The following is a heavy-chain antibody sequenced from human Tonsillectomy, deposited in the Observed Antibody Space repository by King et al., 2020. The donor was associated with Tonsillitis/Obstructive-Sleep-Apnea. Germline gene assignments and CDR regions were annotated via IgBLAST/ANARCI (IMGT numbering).Heavy chain of an antibody. V-gene: IGHV5-51*01. Sequence: QLVQSGAEVKKPGESLKISCKGSGYSFTSYWIGWVRQMSGKGLEWMGIIYPDDSDTRYSPSFQGQVTISADKSITTAYLPWSSLKASDTAMYYCAVAYCGGYCYDAYYMDVWGKGTTVTVSS. CDR1: GYSFTSYW. CDR3: AVAYCGGYCYDAYYMDV. J-gene: IGHJ6*03. CDR2: IYPDDSDT. D-gene: IGHD2-21*01.